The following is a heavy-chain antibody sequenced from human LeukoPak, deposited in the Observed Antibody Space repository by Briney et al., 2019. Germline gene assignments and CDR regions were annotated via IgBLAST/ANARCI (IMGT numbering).Heavy chain of an antibody. CDR2: IYHSGST. J-gene: IGHJ4*02. D-gene: IGHD6-13*01. Sequence: SETLSLTCAASGGSISSGGYSWSWIRQPPGKGLEWIVYIYHSGSTYYNPSLKSRVTISVDRSKNQFSLKLSSVTAADTAVYYCARGRPSPGSSWHEEKYYFDYWGQGTLVTVSS. V-gene: IGHV4-30-2*01. CDR1: GGSISSGGYS. CDR3: ARGRPSPGSSWHEEKYYFDY.